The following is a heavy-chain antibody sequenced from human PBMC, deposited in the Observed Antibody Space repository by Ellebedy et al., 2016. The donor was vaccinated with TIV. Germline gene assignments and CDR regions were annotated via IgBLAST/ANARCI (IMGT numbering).Heavy chain of an antibody. D-gene: IGHD2-21*02. J-gene: IGHJ4*02. CDR2: INPSGGST. Sequence: ASVKVSCXASGYTFTSYYMHWVRQAPGQGLEWMGIINPSGGSTSYAQKFQGRVTITADKSTSTAYMELSSLRSEDTAVYYCARGIVVVTATPYYFDYWGQGTLVTVSS. CDR1: GYTFTSYY. CDR3: ARGIVVVTATPYYFDY. V-gene: IGHV1-46*01.